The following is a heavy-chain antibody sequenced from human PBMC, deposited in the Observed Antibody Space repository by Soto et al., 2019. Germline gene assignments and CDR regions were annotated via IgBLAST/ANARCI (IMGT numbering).Heavy chain of an antibody. CDR1: GYRFTSYY. V-gene: IGHV1-46*03. CDR2: INPNSGIT. CDR3: ARSRGAAAGINWFDP. D-gene: IGHD6-13*01. Sequence: VKVSCKASGYRFTSYYMHWVRQAPGQGLEWMGIINPNSGITNYAQNFQGRVTMTRDTSTSTVYMELSSLKSEDTAVYYCARSRGAAAGINWFDPWGQGTLVTVSS. J-gene: IGHJ5*02.